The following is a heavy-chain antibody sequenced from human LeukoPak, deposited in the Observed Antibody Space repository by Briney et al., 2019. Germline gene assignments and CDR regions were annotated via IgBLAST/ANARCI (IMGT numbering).Heavy chain of an antibody. CDR1: GFTLSSYG. CDR2: MRYDGSNR. CDR3: AKAGPMKLQHYFDY. Sequence: YPGGSLRLSCAASGFTLSSYGMHWVRQAPGKGLEWVAFMRYDGSNRYYTDSVKARFTIYRDSSKNTLYLQMNSLRAEDTAVYYCAKAGPMKLQHYFDYWGQGTLVTVSS. J-gene: IGHJ4*02. D-gene: IGHD3-22*01. V-gene: IGHV3-30*02.